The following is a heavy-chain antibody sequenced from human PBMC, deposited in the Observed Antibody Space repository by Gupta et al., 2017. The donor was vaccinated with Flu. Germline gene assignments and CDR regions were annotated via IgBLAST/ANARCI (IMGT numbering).Heavy chain of an antibody. CDR2: ISTDGSSI. V-gene: IGHV3-74*01. CDR3: ARARRAVPGFGSLDF. D-gene: IGHD6-19*01. CDR1: GFTFSSSW. Sequence: EVQLVESGGKSVQPGGSLRLSCAASGFTFSSSWMHWVRQGPGTGLQWISRISTDGSSIRYADSVQGRFTTSRDNAKNTLYLEMNNLRAEDTAIYYCARARRAVPGFGSLDFWGQGTLLTVSP. J-gene: IGHJ4*02.